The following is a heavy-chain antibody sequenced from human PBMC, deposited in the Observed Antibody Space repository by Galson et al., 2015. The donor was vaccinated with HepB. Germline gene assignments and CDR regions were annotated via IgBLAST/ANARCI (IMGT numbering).Heavy chain of an antibody. CDR1: AFTFRTYW. J-gene: IGHJ4*02. D-gene: IGHD3-22*01. CDR3: VRVNSYDGSAYRVFDF. CDR2: IKTDGSER. V-gene: IGHV3-7*03. Sequence: SLRLSCAASAFTFRTYWMAWVRQAPGQGLEWVASIKTDGSERNYVDSVRGRFTISRDNARGLLYLYMNSVRVDDTAVYYCVRVNSYDGSAYRVFDFWGQGAPVTVSS.